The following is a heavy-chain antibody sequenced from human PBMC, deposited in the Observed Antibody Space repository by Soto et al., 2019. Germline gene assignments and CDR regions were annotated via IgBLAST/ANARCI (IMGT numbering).Heavy chain of an antibody. CDR2: IRRNAYGGTT. D-gene: IGHD3-16*01. CDR3: TRASSLDFDF. J-gene: IGHJ4*02. V-gene: IGHV3-49*04. CDR1: GFTFGYYA. Sequence: GGSLRLSCTTSGFTFGYYALSWVRQSPGKGLEWVGFIRRNAYGGTTDYAASVKGRFTISRDDSKSIAYLQMNSLRTEDTALYYCTRASSLDFDFWGQGTLVTVSS.